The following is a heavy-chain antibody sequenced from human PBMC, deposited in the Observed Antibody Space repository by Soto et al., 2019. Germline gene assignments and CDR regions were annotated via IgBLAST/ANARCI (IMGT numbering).Heavy chain of an antibody. CDR1: GYTFTSYF. CDR3: ARQYCSGGRCYILDY. V-gene: IGHV1-46*01. D-gene: IGHD2-15*01. J-gene: IGHJ4*02. CDR2: INPSGGST. Sequence: ASVKVSCKASGYTFTSYFMHWVRQAPGQGLEWMGIINPSGGSTSYAQKFQGRVTMTRDTSTSTVYMELSSLRSEDTAVYYCARQYCSGGRCYILDYWGQGSLVTVSS.